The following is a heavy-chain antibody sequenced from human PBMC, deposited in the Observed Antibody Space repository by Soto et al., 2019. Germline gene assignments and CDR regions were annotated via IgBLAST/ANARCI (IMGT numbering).Heavy chain of an antibody. CDR3: ARSRLANYYDSNGLDN. J-gene: IGHJ4*02. CDR2: IIPIFDTT. V-gene: IGHV1-69*08. D-gene: IGHD3-22*01. CDR1: GGPYSKYS. Sequence: QVQLVQSGTEVKKPGSSVTVSCKASGGPYSKYSISWVRQAPGQGLEWVGRIIPIFDTTNYAQKFQGRATITADKSTSTVYMDLSSLTSEDTAVYYCARSRLANYYDSNGLDNWGQATLVTVCS.